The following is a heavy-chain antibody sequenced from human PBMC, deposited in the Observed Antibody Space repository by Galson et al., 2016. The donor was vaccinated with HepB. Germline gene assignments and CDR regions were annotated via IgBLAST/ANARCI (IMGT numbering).Heavy chain of an antibody. J-gene: IGHJ4*02. CDR2: IRSKANNYAT. CDR3: TSLTIFGVVTNY. D-gene: IGHD3-3*01. V-gene: IGHV3-73*01. Sequence: SLRLSCAASGFTFSGSAMHWVRQASGKGLEWVGRIRSKANNYATAYAASVKGRFTISRDESKNTAYLQMSSLKTEDTAVYYCTSLTIFGVVTNYWGQGTLVTVSS. CDR1: GFTFSGSA.